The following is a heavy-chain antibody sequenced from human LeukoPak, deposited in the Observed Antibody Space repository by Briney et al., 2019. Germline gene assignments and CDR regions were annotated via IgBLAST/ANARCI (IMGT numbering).Heavy chain of an antibody. CDR3: ARGLGSSTSRHTFDI. D-gene: IGHD2-2*01. Sequence: PGGSLRLSCAASGFTFSSYAMSWVRQAPGKGLEWVAVISYDGSNKYYADSVKGRFTISRDNSKNTLYLQMNSLRAEDTAIYYCARGLGSSTSRHTFDIWGQGTMVTVSS. J-gene: IGHJ3*02. CDR1: GFTFSSYA. CDR2: ISYDGSNK. V-gene: IGHV3-30-3*01.